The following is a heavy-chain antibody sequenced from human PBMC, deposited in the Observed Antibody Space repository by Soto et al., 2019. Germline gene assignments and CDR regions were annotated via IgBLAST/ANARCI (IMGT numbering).Heavy chain of an antibody. CDR1: GGSISIYY. D-gene: IGHD3-22*01. CDR2: IYYTGST. J-gene: IGHJ4*02. Sequence: SETLSLTCTVSGGSISIYYWSWVRQPPGKGLEWIGNIYYTGSTNYNPSLTSRVTISVDTSKNQFSLKLNSVTVADTAVYYCARDDNSSGYYPGYFDYWGQGTLVTAPQ. CDR3: ARDDNSSGYYPGYFDY. V-gene: IGHV4-59*01.